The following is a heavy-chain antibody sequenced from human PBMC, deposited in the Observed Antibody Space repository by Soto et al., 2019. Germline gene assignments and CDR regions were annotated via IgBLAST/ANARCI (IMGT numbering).Heavy chain of an antibody. V-gene: IGHV4-31*03. D-gene: IGHD3-22*01. CDR2: IYYSGST. CDR3: AREVHYYDSSGYYPRDAFDI. CDR1: GGSISSGGYY. J-gene: IGHJ3*02. Sequence: LSLTCTVSGGSISSGGYYWSWIRQHPGKGLEWIGYIYYSGSTYYNPSLKSRVTISVDTSKNQFSLKLSSVTAADTAVYYCAREVHYYDSSGYYPRDAFDIWGQGTMVTVSS.